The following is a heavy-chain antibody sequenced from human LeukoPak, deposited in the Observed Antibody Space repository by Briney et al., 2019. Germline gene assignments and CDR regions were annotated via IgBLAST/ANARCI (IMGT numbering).Heavy chain of an antibody. Sequence: KPSQTLSLTCTVSADSLSSGGHYWAWIRQLPGKGLESIGFIHQSGSSRHNPSLKDRVAISVDASRKQFALRLSSVTAADTAIYYCARGGNRFGGFYFDYWGQGIQVIVSS. CDR2: IHQSGSS. CDR1: ADSLSSGGHY. V-gene: IGHV4-31*03. J-gene: IGHJ4*02. D-gene: IGHD3-10*01. CDR3: ARGGNRFGGFYFDY.